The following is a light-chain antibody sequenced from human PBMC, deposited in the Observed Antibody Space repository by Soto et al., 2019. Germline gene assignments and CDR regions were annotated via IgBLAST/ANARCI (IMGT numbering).Light chain of an antibody. CDR1: PSNIGAGFD. J-gene: IGLJ3*02. Sequence: QSVLTQPPSVSGAPGQRITISCTGSPSNIGAGFDVHWYQQFPGTAPKLLIYGTTSRPSGVPYRFSGSQSGTSASLAITGLQAGDEADYYCQSYDTSLSGAWVFGGGTKVTVL. CDR2: GTT. V-gene: IGLV1-40*01. CDR3: QSYDTSLSGAWV.